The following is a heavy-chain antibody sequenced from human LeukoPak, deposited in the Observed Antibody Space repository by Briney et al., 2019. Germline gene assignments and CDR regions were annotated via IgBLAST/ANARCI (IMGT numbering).Heavy chain of an antibody. Sequence: GGSLRLSCAASGFTFSSYGMHWVRQAPGKGLEWVAFIRYDGSNKYYADSVKGRFTISRDNSKNTLYLQMNSLRAEDTAVYYCAKDLGFLEWFSAFDIWGQGTMVTVSS. D-gene: IGHD3-3*01. CDR2: IRYDGSNK. V-gene: IGHV3-30*02. J-gene: IGHJ3*02. CDR1: GFTFSSYG. CDR3: AKDLGFLEWFSAFDI.